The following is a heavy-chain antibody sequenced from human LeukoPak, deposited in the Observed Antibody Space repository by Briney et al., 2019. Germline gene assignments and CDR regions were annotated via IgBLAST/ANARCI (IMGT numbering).Heavy chain of an antibody. Sequence: GGSLRLSCAASGFTFSSYAMSWVRQAPGKGLEWVSAISGSGGSTYYADSVKGRFTISRDNSKNTLYLQMNSLRAEDTAVYYCAKDRYRYCSSTSCYELFDYWGQGSLVTVSS. CDR2: ISGSGGST. J-gene: IGHJ4*02. V-gene: IGHV3-23*01. CDR3: AKDRYRYCSSTSCYELFDY. D-gene: IGHD2-2*01. CDR1: GFTFSSYA.